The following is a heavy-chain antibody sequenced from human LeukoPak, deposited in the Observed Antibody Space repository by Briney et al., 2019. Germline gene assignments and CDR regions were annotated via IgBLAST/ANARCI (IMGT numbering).Heavy chain of an antibody. CDR2: ISSSGSTI. D-gene: IGHD3-10*01. J-gene: IGHJ6*04. Sequence: GGSLRLSCAASGFTFSSYEMNWVRQAPGKGLEWVSYISSSGSTIYYADSVKGRFTISRDNAKNSLYLQMNSLRAEDTAVYYCARGAMVRGVITYYYGMDVWGKGTTVTVSP. V-gene: IGHV3-48*03. CDR1: GFTFSSYE. CDR3: ARGAMVRGVITYYYGMDV.